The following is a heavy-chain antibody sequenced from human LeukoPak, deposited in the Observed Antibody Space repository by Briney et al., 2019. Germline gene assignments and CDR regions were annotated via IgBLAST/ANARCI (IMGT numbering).Heavy chain of an antibody. D-gene: IGHD6-13*01. CDR1: GFTFSSYG. V-gene: IGHV3-33*01. Sequence: PGGSLRLSCAASGFTFSSYGMHWVRQAPGKGLEWVAVIWYDTSNKYYADSVKGRFTISRDNSKNTLYLQMNSLRAEDTAVYYCARDLAAAGTWFDPWGQEPWSPSPQ. J-gene: IGHJ5*02. CDR2: IWYDTSNK. CDR3: ARDLAAAGTWFDP.